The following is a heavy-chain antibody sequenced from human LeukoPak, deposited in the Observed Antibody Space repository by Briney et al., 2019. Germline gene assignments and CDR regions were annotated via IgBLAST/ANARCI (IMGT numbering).Heavy chain of an antibody. Sequence: GGSLRLSCAASGFTFSSNYMSWVRQAPGKGLEWVSVIYSGGSTYYADSVKGRFTISRDNSKNTLYLQMNSLRAEDTAVYYCARGKCITIFGVVIYYFDYWGQGTLVTVSS. V-gene: IGHV3-66*01. CDR2: IYSGGST. J-gene: IGHJ4*02. CDR3: ARGKCITIFGVVIYYFDY. CDR1: GFTFSSNY. D-gene: IGHD3-3*01.